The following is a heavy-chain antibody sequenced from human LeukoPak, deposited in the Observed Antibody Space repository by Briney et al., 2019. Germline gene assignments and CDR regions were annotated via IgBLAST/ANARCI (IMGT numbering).Heavy chain of an antibody. CDR2: ISSSGST. J-gene: IGHJ3*02. D-gene: IGHD3-22*01. Sequence: SETLSLTCTVSGDSISSGDYYWSWIRQPAGKGLEWIGRISSSGSTNYNPSLKSRVTISVDKSKNQFSLQLSSVTAADTAVYFCARGPYSYDSSGAFDIWGQGTMVTVSS. CDR1: GDSISSGDYY. CDR3: ARGPYSYDSSGAFDI. V-gene: IGHV4-61*02.